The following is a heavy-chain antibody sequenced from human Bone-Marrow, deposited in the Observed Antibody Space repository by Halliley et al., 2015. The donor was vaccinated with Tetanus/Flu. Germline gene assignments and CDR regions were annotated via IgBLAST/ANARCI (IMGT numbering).Heavy chain of an antibody. CDR3: TRAGFGVERPPFFDS. Sequence: SLRLSCAASGFTYSTYTMNWVRQAPGKGLEWVSSISSRSIYIYYADSVKGRFTISRDNAKNSLSLQMNSLRVEDTAMYYCTRAGFGVERPPFFDSWGQGTPVSVSS. V-gene: IGHV3-21*01. D-gene: IGHD1-1*01. CDR2: ISSRSIYI. CDR1: GFTYSTYT. J-gene: IGHJ4*02.